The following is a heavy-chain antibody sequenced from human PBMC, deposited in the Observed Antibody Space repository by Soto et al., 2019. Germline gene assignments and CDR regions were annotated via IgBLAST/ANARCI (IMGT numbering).Heavy chain of an antibody. CDR2: VIPLFDTA. J-gene: IGHJ6*02. CDR1: GGIFTNNA. D-gene: IGHD5-18*01. V-gene: IGHV1-69*01. CDR3: ATRGHNDGYNFYHGMDV. Sequence: QVQVVQSGAEVKKPRSSVKVSCKVSGGIFTNNAISWVRQAPGQGLEWLGGVIPLFDTAYYAQIFRGRLRISADAATTTTYMALSGLTSADTSFYSFATRGHNDGYNFYHGMDVWGQGTIVTVS.